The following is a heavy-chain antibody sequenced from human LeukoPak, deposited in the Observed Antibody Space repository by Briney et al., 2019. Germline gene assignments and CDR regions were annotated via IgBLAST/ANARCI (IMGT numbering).Heavy chain of an antibody. D-gene: IGHD3-10*01. CDR1: GGSISSYY. J-gene: IGHJ4*02. V-gene: IGHV4-59*01. CDR3: ATMVQGIYTYFGS. CDR2: IYYSGST. Sequence: PSETLSLTCTVFGGSISSYYWSWIRQPSGRGLEWVGYIYYSGSTNYNPSLKSRVTMSVDTSKNQLSLKLSSVTAADTAVYYCATMVQGIYTYFGSWGQGNLVAVSS.